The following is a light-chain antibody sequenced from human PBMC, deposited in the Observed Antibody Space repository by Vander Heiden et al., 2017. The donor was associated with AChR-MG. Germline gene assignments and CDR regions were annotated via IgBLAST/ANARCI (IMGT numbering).Light chain of an antibody. CDR1: QSLLHSNGYNY. CDR2: LGS. Sequence: DIVMTQSPLSLPVTPGEPASISCRSSQSLLHSNGYNYLYWYLQKPGQSPQLLIYLGSDRASGVPDRFSGSGSGTDLTLKISRVEAEDVGVYYCMQALQTPPTFGQGTKVEIK. J-gene: IGKJ1*01. CDR3: MQALQTPPT. V-gene: IGKV2-28*01.